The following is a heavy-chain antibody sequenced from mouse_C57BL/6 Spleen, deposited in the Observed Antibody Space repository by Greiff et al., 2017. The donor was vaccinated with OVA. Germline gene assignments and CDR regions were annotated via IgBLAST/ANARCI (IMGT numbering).Heavy chain of an antibody. CDR1: GFTFSSYA. V-gene: IGHV5-4*01. CDR3: ARDKSNYPYDYAMDY. D-gene: IGHD2-5*01. CDR2: ISDGGSYT. J-gene: IGHJ4*01. Sequence: EVKLVESGGGLVKPGGSLKLSCAASGFTFSSYAMSWVRQTPEKRLEWVATISDGGSYTYYPDNVKGRFTISRDNAKNNLNLQMSHLKSEDTAMNYCARDKSNYPYDYAMDYWGQGTLVTVSS.